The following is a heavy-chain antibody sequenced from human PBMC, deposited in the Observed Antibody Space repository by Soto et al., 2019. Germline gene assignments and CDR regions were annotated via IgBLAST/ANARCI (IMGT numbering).Heavy chain of an antibody. D-gene: IGHD5-18*01. Sequence: ASVKVSCKASGYTFTSYAMHWVRQAPGQRLEWMGWINAGNGNTKCSQKFQGRVTITRDTSASTAYMELSSLRSEDTAVYYCARDLAYSYGYSWGQGTLVTVSS. CDR2: INAGNGNT. J-gene: IGHJ4*02. CDR3: ARDLAYSYGYS. CDR1: GYTFTSYA. V-gene: IGHV1-3*01.